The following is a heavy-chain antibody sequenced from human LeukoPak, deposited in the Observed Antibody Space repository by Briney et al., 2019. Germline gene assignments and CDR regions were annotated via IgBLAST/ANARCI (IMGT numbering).Heavy chain of an antibody. CDR2: INHSGST. J-gene: IGHJ5*02. CDR3: ASRLWFGVNWFDP. CDR1: GGSFSGYY. Sequence: PSETLSLTCAVYGGSFSGYYWSWIRQPPGKGLEWIGEINHSGSTNYNPSLKSRFTISVDTSKNQFSLKLSSVIAADTAVYYCASRLWFGVNWFDPWGQGTLVTVSS. V-gene: IGHV4-34*01. D-gene: IGHD3-10*01.